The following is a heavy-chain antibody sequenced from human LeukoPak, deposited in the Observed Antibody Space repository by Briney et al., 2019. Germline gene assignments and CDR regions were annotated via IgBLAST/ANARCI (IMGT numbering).Heavy chain of an antibody. V-gene: IGHV3-48*04. CDR3: ARGYTMVRGSLGY. D-gene: IGHD3-10*01. CDR1: GFTFSSYS. CDR2: ISSSSSTI. J-gene: IGHJ4*02. Sequence: GGSLRLSCAASGFTFSSYSMNWVRQAPGKGLEWVSYISSSSSTIYYADSVKGRFTISRDSAKNSLYLQMNSLRAEDTAVYYCARGYTMVRGSLGYWGQGTLVTVSS.